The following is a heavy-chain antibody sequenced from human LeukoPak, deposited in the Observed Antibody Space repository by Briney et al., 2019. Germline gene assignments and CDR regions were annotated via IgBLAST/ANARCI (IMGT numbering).Heavy chain of an antibody. CDR2: ISGSGGST. CDR1: GFTFSSYA. V-gene: IGHV3-23*01. CDR3: AKDRGFHNWFDP. Sequence: GGSLRLSCAASGFTFSSYAMSWVRQAPGKGLEWVSAISGSGGSTNYADSVKGRFTISRDNSKNTLYLQMNSLRAEDTAVYYCAKDRGFHNWFDPWGQGTLVTVSS. J-gene: IGHJ5*02.